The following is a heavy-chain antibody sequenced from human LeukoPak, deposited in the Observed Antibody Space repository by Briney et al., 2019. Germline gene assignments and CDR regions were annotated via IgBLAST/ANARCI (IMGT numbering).Heavy chain of an antibody. Sequence: SETLSLTCAVYGGSFSGYYWSWIRQPPGRGPEWIGEINHSGSTNYNPSLKSRVTISVDTSKNQFSLKLSSVTAADTAAYYCARGRSRIAAAGLPDYWGQGTLVTVSS. CDR3: ARGRSRIAAAGLPDY. J-gene: IGHJ4*02. CDR2: INHSGST. V-gene: IGHV4-34*01. D-gene: IGHD6-13*01. CDR1: GGSFSGYY.